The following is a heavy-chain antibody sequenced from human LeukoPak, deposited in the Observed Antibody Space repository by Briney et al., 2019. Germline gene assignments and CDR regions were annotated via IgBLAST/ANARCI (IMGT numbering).Heavy chain of an antibody. CDR3: ARSMTTVTR. V-gene: IGHV3-48*03. J-gene: IGHJ4*02. Sequence: GGSLRPSCAASGFTFSSYEMNWVRQAPGKGLEWVSYISSSGSTIYYADSVKGRFTISRDNAKNSLYLQMNSLRAEDTAVYYCARSMTTVTRWGQGTLVTVSS. CDR1: GFTFSSYE. CDR2: ISSSGSTI. D-gene: IGHD4-17*01.